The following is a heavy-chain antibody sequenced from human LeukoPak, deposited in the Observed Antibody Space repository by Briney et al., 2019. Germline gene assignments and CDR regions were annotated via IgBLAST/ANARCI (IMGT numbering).Heavy chain of an antibody. D-gene: IGHD4/OR15-4a*01. CDR1: GFTFSNYA. CDR3: ASGLYGGLFDN. CDR2: ISTNSDST. V-gene: IGHV3-23*01. J-gene: IGHJ4*02. Sequence: GGFLRLSCTSGFTFSNYAMNWVRQAPGKGLEWISDISTNSDSTYHIDSVRGRFTISRDNSKNTLYLQMNSLRADDTAVYYCASGLYGGLFDNWGQGTLVTVSS.